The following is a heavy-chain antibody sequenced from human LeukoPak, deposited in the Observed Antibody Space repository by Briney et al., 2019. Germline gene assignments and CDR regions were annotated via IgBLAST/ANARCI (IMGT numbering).Heavy chain of an antibody. Sequence: GESLKISCKGSGYSFTSYWIGWVRQMPGKGLEWMGITYPGDSDTRYSPSFQGQVTISADTSISTAYVQWSSLKASDTAMYYCARERGGSGYDSGLDFDLWGQGTLVTVSS. V-gene: IGHV5-51*01. CDR2: TYPGDSDT. CDR3: ARERGGSGYDSGLDFDL. J-gene: IGHJ4*02. CDR1: GYSFTSYW. D-gene: IGHD5-12*01.